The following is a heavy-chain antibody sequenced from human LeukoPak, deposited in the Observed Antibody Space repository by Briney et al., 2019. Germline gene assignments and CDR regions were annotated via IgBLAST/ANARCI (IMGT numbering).Heavy chain of an antibody. J-gene: IGHJ4*02. D-gene: IGHD3-16*02. Sequence: ASVKVSCKASGYTFTSYAMNWVRQAPGQGLEWMGWINTNTGNPTYAQGFTGRFVFSLDTSVSTAYLQISSLKAEDTAVYYCARGDYDYVWGSYRDDYWGQGTLVTVSS. V-gene: IGHV7-4-1*02. CDR3: ARGDYDYVWGSYRDDY. CDR1: GYTFTSYA. CDR2: INTNTGNP.